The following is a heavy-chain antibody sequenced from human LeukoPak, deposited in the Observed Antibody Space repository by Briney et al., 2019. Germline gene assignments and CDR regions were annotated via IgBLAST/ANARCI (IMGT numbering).Heavy chain of an antibody. CDR3: ARGRHDSRGCYCHD. V-gene: IGHV1-8*01. D-gene: IGHD3-22*01. Sequence: GASVKVSCKASGYTFTSYDINWVRQATGQGLEWMGWMNPNSGNTGYAQKFQGRVTMTRNTSINTAYMELNSLRSEDTAVYYCARGRHDSRGCYCHDWGQGTLVTVSS. J-gene: IGHJ4*02. CDR1: GYTFTSYD. CDR2: MNPNSGNT.